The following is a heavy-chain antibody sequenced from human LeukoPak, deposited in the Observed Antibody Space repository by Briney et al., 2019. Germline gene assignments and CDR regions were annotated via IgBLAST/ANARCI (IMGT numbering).Heavy chain of an antibody. D-gene: IGHD3-16*01. CDR1: GFTFSSYA. J-gene: IGHJ4*02. V-gene: IGHV3-30-3*01. CDR2: ISYDGSNK. CDR3: AREREWGFDY. Sequence: GGSLRLSCAASGFTFSSYAMHWVRQAPGKGLEWVAVISYDGSNKYYADSVKGRFTISRDNSKNTLYLQMNSLRAEDTAVYYCAREREWGFDYWAREPWSPSPQ.